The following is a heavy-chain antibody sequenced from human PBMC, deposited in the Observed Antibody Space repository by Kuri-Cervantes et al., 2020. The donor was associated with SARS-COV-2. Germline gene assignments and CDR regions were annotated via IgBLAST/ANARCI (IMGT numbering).Heavy chain of an antibody. CDR3: ARVFYEWFLIVGPPQFDP. CDR2: ISYDGSNK. CDR1: GFTFSSYA. V-gene: IGHV3-30*04. D-gene: IGHD3-3*01. J-gene: IGHJ5*02. Sequence: GESLKISCAASGFTFSSYAMLWVRQAPGKGLEWVAVISYDGSNKYYADSVKGRFTISIDNSKNTLYLQMNSLRAEDTAVYYCARVFYEWFLIVGPPQFDPWGQGTLVTVSS.